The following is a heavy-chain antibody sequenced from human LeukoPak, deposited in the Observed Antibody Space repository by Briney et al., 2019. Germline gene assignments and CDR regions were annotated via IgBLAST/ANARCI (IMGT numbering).Heavy chain of an antibody. V-gene: IGHV1-46*01. D-gene: IGHD6-13*01. J-gene: IGHJ4*02. Sequence: ASVKVSCKASGYTFTSYYMHWVRQAPGQGLEWMGIINPSGGSTSYAQKFQGRVTMTRDTSTSTVYMELSSLRSEDTAVYYCARDSMLLRFYSSSWGEFDYWGQGTLVTVSS. CDR2: INPSGGST. CDR1: GYTFTSYY. CDR3: ARDSMLLRFYSSSWGEFDY.